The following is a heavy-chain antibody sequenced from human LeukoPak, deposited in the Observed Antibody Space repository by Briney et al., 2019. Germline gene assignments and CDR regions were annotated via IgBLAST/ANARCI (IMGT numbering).Heavy chain of an antibody. CDR3: ARLKFYDSTGYSPGHYMDV. CDR1: GGTMYSYY. V-gene: IGHV4-4*07. J-gene: IGHJ6*03. D-gene: IGHD3-22*01. CDR2: LYPGVST. Sequence: SETLSLTFTVSGGTMYSYYWAWIRQTAEKGLEWIGRLYPGVSTNYNPSLKSRLTMSVDTSKNQFALKLSAVTAADTAVYYCARLKFYDSTGYSPGHYMDVWGKGTTVTVSS.